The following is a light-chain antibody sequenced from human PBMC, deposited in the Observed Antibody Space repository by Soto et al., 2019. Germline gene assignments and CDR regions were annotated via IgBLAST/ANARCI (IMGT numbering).Light chain of an antibody. CDR2: GAY. Sequence: EIVLTQSPATLALSPGERATLSCRASQSVSGSYIAWYQQKPGQAPRLLLYGAYNRATGIPDRFSGSGSGTDFTLTISRLQPDDFATYFCHSRAFGQGTRLEIK. CDR3: HSRA. V-gene: IGKV3-20*02. CDR1: QSVSGSY. J-gene: IGKJ5*01.